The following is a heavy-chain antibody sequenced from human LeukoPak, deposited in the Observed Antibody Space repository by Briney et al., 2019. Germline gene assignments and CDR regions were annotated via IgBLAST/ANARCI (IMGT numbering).Heavy chain of an antibody. CDR1: GGSISSYY. Sequence: PSETLSLTCTVSGGSISSYYWSWIRQPPGKGLEWLGYSYYSGNTNYNPSLRSRVTISVDTSKNQFSLDLSSVTAADTAVYYCAREAPHGAFDYWGQGTLVTVSS. V-gene: IGHV4-59*01. CDR3: AREAPHGAFDY. CDR2: SYYSGNT. J-gene: IGHJ4*02. D-gene: IGHD4-17*01.